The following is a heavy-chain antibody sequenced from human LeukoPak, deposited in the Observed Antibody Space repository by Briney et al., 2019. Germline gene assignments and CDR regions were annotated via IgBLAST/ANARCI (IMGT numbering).Heavy chain of an antibody. Sequence: GGSLRLSCGASGFTFSKQWMNWVRQAPGKGLVWVARINTDGTDTSYADSVKGRFTISRDNAKDTLHLQMNSLRPEDTAVYYCAKSNWFDPWGQGTLVTVSS. J-gene: IGHJ5*02. CDR1: GFTFSKQW. V-gene: IGHV3-74*01. CDR3: AKSNWFDP. CDR2: INTDGTDT.